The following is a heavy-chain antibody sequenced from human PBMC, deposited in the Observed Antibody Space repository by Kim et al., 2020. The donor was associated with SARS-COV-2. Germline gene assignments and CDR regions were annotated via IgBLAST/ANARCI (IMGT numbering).Heavy chain of an antibody. D-gene: IGHD4-4*01. Sequence: SETLSLTCTVSGGSISSGGYYWSWIRQHPGKGLEWIGYIYYSGSTYYNPSLKSRVTISVDTSKNQFSLKLSSVTAADTAVYYCARDNRKLQRGYYGMDVWGQGTTVTVSS. CDR1: GGSISSGGYY. CDR3: ARDNRKLQRGYYGMDV. CDR2: IYYSGST. J-gene: IGHJ6*02. V-gene: IGHV4-31*03.